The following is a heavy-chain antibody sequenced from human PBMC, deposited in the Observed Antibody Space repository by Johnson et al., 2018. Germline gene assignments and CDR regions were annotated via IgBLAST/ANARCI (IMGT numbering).Heavy chain of an antibody. V-gene: IGHV1-46*01. CDR2: INPSGGST. J-gene: IGHJ6*03. D-gene: IGHD6-19*01. CDR1: GYTFTSYY. Sequence: QVQLVESGAEVKKPGASVKVSCKASGYTFTSYYMHWVRQAPGQGLEWMGIINPSGGSTSYAQKFQGRVTMTRDTSTSTVSMELSSLRSEDTAVYYWAGTFSSARHYYYMDVWGKGTTVTVSS. CDR3: AGTFSSARHYYYMDV.